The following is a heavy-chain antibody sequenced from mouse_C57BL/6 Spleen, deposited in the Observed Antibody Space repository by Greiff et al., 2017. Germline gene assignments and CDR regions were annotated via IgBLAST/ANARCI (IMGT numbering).Heavy chain of an antibody. D-gene: IGHD2-2*01. V-gene: IGHV1-15*01. CDR2: IDPETGGT. Sequence: VQLQESGAELVRPGASVTLSCKASGYTFTDYEMHWVKQTPVHGLEWIGAIDPETGGTAYNQKFKGKAILTADKSSSTAYMELRSLTSEDSAVYYCTRNEGNGDDAYWGQGTTLTVSS. CDR3: TRNEGNGDDAY. J-gene: IGHJ2*01. CDR1: GYTFTDYE.